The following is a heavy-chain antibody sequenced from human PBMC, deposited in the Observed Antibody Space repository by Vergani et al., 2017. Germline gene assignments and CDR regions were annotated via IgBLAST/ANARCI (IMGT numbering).Heavy chain of an antibody. D-gene: IGHD6-19*01. CDR2: IQYDGSDI. J-gene: IGHJ4*02. Sequence: QVQLVESGGGVVQPGGSLRLSCVASGFSVSNSGMHWVRQTPGKGLEWVAFIQYDGSDIFYADFVEGRFTISRDNSKNSLYLQMRSLRAEDTAVYYCAKAGGAVAAFFDYWGQGALVTVSS. CDR1: GFSVSNSG. CDR3: AKAGGAVAAFFDY. V-gene: IGHV3-30*02.